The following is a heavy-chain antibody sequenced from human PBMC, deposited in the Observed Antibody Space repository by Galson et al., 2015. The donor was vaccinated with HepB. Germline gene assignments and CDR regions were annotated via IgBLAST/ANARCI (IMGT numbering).Heavy chain of an antibody. CDR2: INPISGTA. J-gene: IGHJ6*02. V-gene: IGHV1-69*06. CDR3: ASPDTVMIYGTDA. D-gene: IGHD5-18*01. Sequence: SVKVSCKASGGTFNNYPFTWVRQAPGHGLEWMGGINPISGTANYAQKFQGRVTITADKSTSTAYMELNRLRSEDTAVYYCASPDTVMIYGTDAWGQGTTVIVSS. CDR1: GGTFNNYP.